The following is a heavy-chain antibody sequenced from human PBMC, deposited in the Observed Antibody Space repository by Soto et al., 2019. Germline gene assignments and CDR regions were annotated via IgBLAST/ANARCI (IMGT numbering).Heavy chain of an antibody. CDR3: AKAGKLTGDNSHFDY. J-gene: IGHJ4*02. CDR1: GFTFSSYA. Sequence: GESLKISCAASGFTFSSYAMSWVRQAPGKGLEWVSAISGSGGSTYYADSVKGRFTISRDNSKNTLYLQMNSLRAEDTAVYYCAKAGKLTGDNSHFDYWGQGTLVTVSS. D-gene: IGHD7-27*01. V-gene: IGHV3-23*01. CDR2: ISGSGGST.